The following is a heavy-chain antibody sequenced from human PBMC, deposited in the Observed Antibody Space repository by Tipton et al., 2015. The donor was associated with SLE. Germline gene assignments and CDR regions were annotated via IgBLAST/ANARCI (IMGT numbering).Heavy chain of an antibody. D-gene: IGHD3-10*01. CDR1: GGSVSSGSYY. CDR3: ARFTGYYGSGSYPSHYYYYMDV. CDR2: IYTSGST. Sequence: LRLSCTVSGGSVSSGSYYWTWIRQPAGKGLEWIGRIYTSGSTNYNPSLKSRVTISVDTSKNQFSLKLSSVTAADTAVYYCARFTGYYGSGSYPSHYYYYMDVWGKGTTVTVSS. V-gene: IGHV4-61*02. J-gene: IGHJ6*03.